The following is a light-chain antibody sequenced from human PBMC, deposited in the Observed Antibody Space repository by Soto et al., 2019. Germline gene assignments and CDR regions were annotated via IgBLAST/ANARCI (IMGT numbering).Light chain of an antibody. CDR3: QYYNKWLAP. Sequence: SPGNLSQSPGVRATLSCSSSQSVSNNYLAWYQQKPGQAPGLLIHGASTRATGVSARFSGSGSGTEFTLTISSLQSEDFTIYYCQYYNKWLAPVGGGGKVDI. J-gene: IGKJ4*01. CDR2: GAS. V-gene: IGKV3-15*01. CDR1: QSVSNN.